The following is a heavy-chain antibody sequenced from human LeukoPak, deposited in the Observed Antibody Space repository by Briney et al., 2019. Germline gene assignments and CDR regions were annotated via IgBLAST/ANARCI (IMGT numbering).Heavy chain of an antibody. V-gene: IGHV3-48*03. CDR2: ISSSGSTI. J-gene: IGHJ6*04. CDR1: GSTFSSYE. Sequence: GGSLRLSCAASGSTFSSYEMNWVRQAPGKGLEWVSYISSSGSTIYYADSVKGRFTISRDNAKNSLYLQMNSLRAEDTAVYYCAELGITMIGGVWGKGTTVTISS. D-gene: IGHD3-10*02. CDR3: AELGITMIGGV.